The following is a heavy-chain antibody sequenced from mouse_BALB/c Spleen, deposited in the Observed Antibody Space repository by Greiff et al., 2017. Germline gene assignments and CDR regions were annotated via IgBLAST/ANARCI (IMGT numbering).Heavy chain of an antibody. CDR2: INSNGGST. Sequence: EVQLVESGGGLVQPGGSLKLSCAASGFTFSSYGMSWVRQTPDKRLELVATINSNGGSTYYPDSVKGRFTISRDNAKNTLYLHMSSLKSEDTAMYYCARDHGNYVAWFAYWGQGTLVTVSA. CDR3: ARDHGNYVAWFAY. D-gene: IGHD2-1*01. CDR1: GFTFSSYG. V-gene: IGHV5-6-3*01. J-gene: IGHJ3*01.